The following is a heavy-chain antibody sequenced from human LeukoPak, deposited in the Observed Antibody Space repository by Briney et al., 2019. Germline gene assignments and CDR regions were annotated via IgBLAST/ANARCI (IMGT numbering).Heavy chain of an antibody. J-gene: IGHJ4*02. CDR2: ISWNSGSI. Sequence: GGSLRLSCAASGFTFDDYAMHWVRQAPGKGLEWVSGISWNSGSIGYADSVKGRFTISRDNAKNSLYLQMNSLRAEDTALYYCAEDLPQRGGFDYWGQGTLVTVSS. D-gene: IGHD2-2*01. CDR1: GFTFDDYA. V-gene: IGHV3-9*01. CDR3: AEDLPQRGGFDY.